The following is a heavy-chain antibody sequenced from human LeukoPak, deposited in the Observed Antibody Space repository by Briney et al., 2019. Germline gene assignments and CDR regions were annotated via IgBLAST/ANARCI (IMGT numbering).Heavy chain of an antibody. CDR3: ARELDYGGNSGMGY. Sequence: GGSLRLSCADSGLSFRGFGMNWVRQAPGKGLEWVAVISYDGRNKYYADSVKGRFTISRDNSKNTLYLQMNSLRAEDTAVYHCARELDYGGNSGMGYWGQGTLVTVSS. V-gene: IGHV3-30*03. CDR2: ISYDGRNK. CDR1: GLSFRGFG. D-gene: IGHD4-23*01. J-gene: IGHJ4*02.